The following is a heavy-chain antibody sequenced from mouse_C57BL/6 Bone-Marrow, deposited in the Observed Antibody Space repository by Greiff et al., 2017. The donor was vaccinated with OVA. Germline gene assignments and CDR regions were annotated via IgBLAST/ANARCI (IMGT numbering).Heavy chain of an antibody. CDR3: ARHEGRRTPWFAY. J-gene: IGHJ3*01. V-gene: IGHV5-6*01. Sequence: EVQGVESGGDLVKPGGSLKLSCAASGFTFSSYGMSWVRQTPDKRLEWVATISSGGSYTYYPDSVKGRFTISRDNAKNTLYLQMSSLKSEDTAMYYCARHEGRRTPWFAYWGQGTLVTVSA. CDR1: GFTFSSYG. CDR2: ISSGGSYT.